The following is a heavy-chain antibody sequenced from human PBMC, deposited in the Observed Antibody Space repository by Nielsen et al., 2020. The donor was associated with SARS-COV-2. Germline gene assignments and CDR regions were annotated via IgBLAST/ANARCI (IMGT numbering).Heavy chain of an antibody. CDR1: GFTFKSYA. Sequence: GGSLRLSCASSGFTFKSYAMNWVRQAPGKGLEWVSTVSGGGSSTYYADSVKGRFTISRDNSKNTLYLQMNSLRAEDTAVYYCARMIRARWYWGQGTLVTVSS. CDR3: ARMIRARWY. D-gene: IGHD3-16*01. J-gene: IGHJ4*02. CDR2: VSGGGSST. V-gene: IGHV3-23*01.